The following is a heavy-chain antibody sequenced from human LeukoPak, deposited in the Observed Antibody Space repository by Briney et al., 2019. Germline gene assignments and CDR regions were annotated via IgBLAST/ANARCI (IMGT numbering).Heavy chain of an antibody. CDR2: ISSSGATI. Sequence: PGGSLRLSCAASGFTFSNYALTWVRQAPGKGLEWVSYISSSGATIYYADSVKGRFTISRDNAWNSLSLQMNSLRADDTAIYYCARDMTYSSGWRPFDYWGQGTLVTVSS. D-gene: IGHD6-25*01. CDR3: ARDMTYSSGWRPFDY. J-gene: IGHJ4*02. V-gene: IGHV3-48*03. CDR1: GFTFSNYA.